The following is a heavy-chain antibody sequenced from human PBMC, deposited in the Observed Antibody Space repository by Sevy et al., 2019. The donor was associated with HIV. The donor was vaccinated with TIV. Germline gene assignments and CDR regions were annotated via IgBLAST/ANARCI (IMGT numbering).Heavy chain of an antibody. J-gene: IGHJ4*02. D-gene: IGHD3-22*01. V-gene: IGHV3-23*01. CDR3: ARKYDSSGYFDY. CDR2: ISGSGGSGDKT. CDR1: GFTFSSYA. Sequence: GGSLLSCAASGFTFSSYAMNWVRQAPGKGLEWVSGISGSGGSGDKTNYADSVKGRFTISRDDSKNSLYLQLNSLRAEDTSIYYCARKYDSSGYFDYWGQGTLVTVSS.